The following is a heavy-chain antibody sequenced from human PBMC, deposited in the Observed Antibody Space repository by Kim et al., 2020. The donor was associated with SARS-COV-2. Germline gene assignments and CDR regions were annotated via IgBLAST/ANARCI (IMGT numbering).Heavy chain of an antibody. J-gene: IGHJ3*02. CDR1: GGSISSGGYY. V-gene: IGHV4-31*03. D-gene: IGHD3-10*01. CDR3: ARGYTGYYYGSGSYGSGAFDI. Sequence: SETLSLTCTVSGGSISSGGYYWSWIRQHPGKGLEWIGYIYYSGSTYYNPSLKSRVTISVDTSKNQFSLKLSFVTAADTAVYYCARGYTGYYYGSGSYGSGAFDIWGQGTMVTVSS. CDR2: IYYSGST.